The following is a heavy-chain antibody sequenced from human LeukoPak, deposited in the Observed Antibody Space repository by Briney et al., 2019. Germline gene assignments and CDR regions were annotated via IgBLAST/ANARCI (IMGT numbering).Heavy chain of an antibody. CDR2: ISSSSSYI. Sequence: GGSLRLSCAASGFTFSSYSMNWVRQAPGKGLEWVSSISSSSSYIYYADSVKGRFTISRDNSKNTLYLQMNSLRAEDTAVYYCAKKVVVAAKILVLRYFDYWGQGTLVTVSS. CDR1: GFTFSSYS. J-gene: IGHJ4*02. CDR3: AKKVVVAAKILVLRYFDY. D-gene: IGHD2-15*01. V-gene: IGHV3-21*04.